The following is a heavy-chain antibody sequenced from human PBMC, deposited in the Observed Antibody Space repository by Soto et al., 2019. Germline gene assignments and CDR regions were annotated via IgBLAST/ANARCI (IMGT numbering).Heavy chain of an antibody. Sequence: PSETLSLTCTVSGGSINSGSYSCSWIRQPPGKGLEWIGDIYYSGSTNYNPSLKSRVTISLDTSKNHFSLKLSSVTAADTAVYYYARDVRSVHCFDYWGQGTLVTVSS. CDR1: GGSINSGSYS. V-gene: IGHV4-61*03. CDR2: IYYSGST. CDR3: ARDVRSVHCFDY. J-gene: IGHJ4*02. D-gene: IGHD6-6*01.